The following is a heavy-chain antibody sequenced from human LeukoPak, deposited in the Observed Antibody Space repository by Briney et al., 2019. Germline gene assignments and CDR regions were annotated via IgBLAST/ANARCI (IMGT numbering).Heavy chain of an antibody. V-gene: IGHV4-61*05. J-gene: IGHJ4*02. Sequence: SETLSLTCTVSGGSIISSDYHWGWVRQPPGKGLEWIGYIYYSGSTNYNPSLKSRVTISVDTSKNQFSLKLSSVTAADTAVYYCASSISYYDYVWGSYRYLSFDYWGQGTLVTVSS. CDR3: ASSISYYDYVWGSYRYLSFDY. CDR1: GGSIISSDYH. CDR2: IYYSGST. D-gene: IGHD3-16*02.